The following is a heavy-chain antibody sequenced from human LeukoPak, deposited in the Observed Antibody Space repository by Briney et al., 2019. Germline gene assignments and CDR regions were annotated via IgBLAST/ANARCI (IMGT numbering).Heavy chain of an antibody. CDR2: ISRTSTYI. CDR3: ARGPSGYHNT. J-gene: IGHJ4*02. D-gene: IGHD5-12*01. V-gene: IGHV3-21*01. CDR1: GFSFSGNS. Sequence: GGSLRLSCVGSGFSFSGNSMNWVRQAPGKGLEWVSGISRTSTYIYYADSVQGRFTISRDNSKNTLYLQMNSLRAEDTAVYYCARGPSGYHNTGGQGTLVTVSS.